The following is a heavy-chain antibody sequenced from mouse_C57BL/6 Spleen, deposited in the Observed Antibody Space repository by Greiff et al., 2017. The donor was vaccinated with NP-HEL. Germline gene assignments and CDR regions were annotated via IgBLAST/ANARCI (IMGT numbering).Heavy chain of an antibody. CDR3: ARGNGNYVVAWFAY. D-gene: IGHD2-1*01. J-gene: IGHJ3*01. CDR1: GYTFTSYT. CDR2: INPSSGYT. Sequence: QVQLQQSGADLARPGASVKMSCKASGYTFTSYTMHWVKQRPGQGLEWIGYINPSSGYTKYNQKFKDKATLTADKSSSTAYMQLSSLTSEDSAVYYCARGNGNYVVAWFAYWGQGTLVTVSA. V-gene: IGHV1-4*01.